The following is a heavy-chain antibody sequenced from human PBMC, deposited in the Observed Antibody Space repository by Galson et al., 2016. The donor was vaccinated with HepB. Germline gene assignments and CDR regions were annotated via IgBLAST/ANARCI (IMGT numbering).Heavy chain of an antibody. CDR3: VRVVNGSYYT. CDR2: TSGNADIT. J-gene: IGHJ5*02. CDR1: GFIFSAYA. D-gene: IGHD1-26*01. V-gene: IGHV3-64D*06. Sequence: SLRLSCAASGFIFSAYAMHWVRQAPGTGLECVSATSGNADITHYVDYVKGRFTTSKDFSKSTLYLQMSSLRVEDTAVYYCVRVVNGSYYTWGQGTLVTVSS.